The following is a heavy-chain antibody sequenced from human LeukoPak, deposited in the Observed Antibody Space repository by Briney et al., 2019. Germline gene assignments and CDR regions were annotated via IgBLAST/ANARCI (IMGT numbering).Heavy chain of an antibody. D-gene: IGHD2-2*01. Sequence: GASVKVSCKASGYTFTSYDINWVRQATGQGLEWMGWMNPNSGNTGYAQKFQGRVTMTSNTSISTAYMELSSLRSEDTAVYYCAVYCSSTRCSQRDFDYWGQGTLVTVSS. CDR3: AVYCSSTRCSQRDFDY. J-gene: IGHJ4*02. CDR1: GYTFTSYD. CDR2: MNPNSGNT. V-gene: IGHV1-8*01.